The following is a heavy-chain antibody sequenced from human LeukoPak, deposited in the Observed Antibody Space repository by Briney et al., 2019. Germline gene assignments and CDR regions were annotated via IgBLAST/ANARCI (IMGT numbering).Heavy chain of an antibody. CDR3: ARRYFDY. J-gene: IGHJ4*02. Sequence: GGSLRLSCAASGFTFSSNWTSWVRQAPGKGLEWVANIKQDGSEKYYVDSVKGRFTISRDNAKNSLYLQMNSLRAEDTAVYYCARRYFDYWGQGTLVTVSS. CDR2: IKQDGSEK. CDR1: GFTFSSNW. V-gene: IGHV3-7*01.